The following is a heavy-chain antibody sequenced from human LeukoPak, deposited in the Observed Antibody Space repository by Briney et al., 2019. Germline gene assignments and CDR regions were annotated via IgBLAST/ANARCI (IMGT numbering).Heavy chain of an antibody. D-gene: IGHD1-26*01. Sequence: PSETLSLTCAVSGASISRYYWSWIRQPPGKGLELIGYIYYSGSTKYNPSLKSRVTISVDMSKNQFSLTLSSVTAADTAVYYCASSRGADSGSYWMDSAPPDYWGQGTLVTVSS. CDR3: ASSRGADSGSYWMDSAPPDY. CDR2: IYYSGST. V-gene: IGHV4-59*01. CDR1: GASISRYY. J-gene: IGHJ4*02.